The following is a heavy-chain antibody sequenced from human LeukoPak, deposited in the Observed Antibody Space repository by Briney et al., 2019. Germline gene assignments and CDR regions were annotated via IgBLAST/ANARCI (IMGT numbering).Heavy chain of an antibody. Sequence: PGGSLRLSCAASGFTFSSYGMSWVRQAPGKGLEGVSAISGSGGGTYYADSVKGRFTISRDNSKNTLYLQMNSLRAEDTAVYYCAKDVAGITMVRGPGDAFDIWGQGTMVTVSS. V-gene: IGHV3-23*01. CDR2: ISGSGGGT. CDR1: GFTFSSYG. D-gene: IGHD3-10*01. J-gene: IGHJ3*02. CDR3: AKDVAGITMVRGPGDAFDI.